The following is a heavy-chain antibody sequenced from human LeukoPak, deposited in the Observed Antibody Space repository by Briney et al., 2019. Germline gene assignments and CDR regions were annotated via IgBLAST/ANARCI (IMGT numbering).Heavy chain of an antibody. D-gene: IGHD2-2*01. J-gene: IGHJ5*02. CDR1: RGSLSSYY. CDR3: ARGLGVVVPAAIDNWFDP. CDR2: IYTSGST. Sequence: SETLSLTCTVSRGSLSSYYWSWIRQPPGRGLEWVGYIYTSGSTNYNPSLKSRVTISVDTSKNQFSLKLSSVTAADTAVYYCARGLGVVVPAAIDNWFDPWGQGTLVTVSS. V-gene: IGHV4-4*09.